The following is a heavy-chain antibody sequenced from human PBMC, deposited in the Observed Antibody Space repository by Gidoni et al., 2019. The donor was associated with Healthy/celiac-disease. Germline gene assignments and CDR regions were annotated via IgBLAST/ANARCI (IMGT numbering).Heavy chain of an antibody. CDR2: ISGSGGST. Sequence: EVQLLESGGGLVQPGGSLRLSCAASGFTFSSYAMSWVRQAPGKGLEWVSAISGSGGSTYYADAVKGRFTISRDNSKNTLYLQMNSLRAEDTAVYYCAKEGWSWLRSQANYFDYWGQGTLVTVSS. CDR3: AKEGWSWLRSQANYFDY. V-gene: IGHV3-23*01. CDR1: GFTFSSYA. D-gene: IGHD1-26*01. J-gene: IGHJ4*02.